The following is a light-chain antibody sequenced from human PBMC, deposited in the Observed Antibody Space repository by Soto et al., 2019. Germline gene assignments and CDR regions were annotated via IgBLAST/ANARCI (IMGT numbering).Light chain of an antibody. CDR2: KAS. Sequence: DIQMTQSPSTLSASVGDRVTITCRASQSISSWLAWYQQKPGKAPRLLIYKASSLQSGVPSRFSGSGSGTELTLTISSLEHGDSATYICQRYRSYSTFGQGTKVEIK. CDR3: QRYRSYST. V-gene: IGKV1-5*03. CDR1: QSISSW. J-gene: IGKJ1*01.